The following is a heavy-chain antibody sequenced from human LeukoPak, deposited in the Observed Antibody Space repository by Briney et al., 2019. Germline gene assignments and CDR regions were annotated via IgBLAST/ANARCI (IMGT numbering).Heavy chain of an antibody. V-gene: IGHV3-9*01. CDR3: AKDLSYSNYYGMDV. Sequence: PGGSLRLSCAASGFTFDDYAMHWVRQAPGKGLEWASGISWNSGSIGYADSVKGRFTISRDNAKNSLYLQMNSLRAEDTALYYCAKDLSYSNYYGMDVWGQGTTVTVSS. CDR1: GFTFDDYA. CDR2: ISWNSGSI. J-gene: IGHJ6*02. D-gene: IGHD4-11*01.